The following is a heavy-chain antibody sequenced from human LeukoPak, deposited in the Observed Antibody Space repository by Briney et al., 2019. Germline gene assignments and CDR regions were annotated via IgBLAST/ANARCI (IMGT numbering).Heavy chain of an antibody. CDR1: GHTFTGYY. V-gene: IGHV1-2*02. CDR2: INPNSGGT. D-gene: IGHD3-10*01. CDR3: ARASGSGSVSSPYYFDY. Sequence: ASVKVSCKASGHTFTGYYMHWVRQAPGQGLEWMGWINPNSGGTNYAQKFQGRVTMTRNTSISTAYMELSSLTSEDTAVYYCARASGSGSVSSPYYFDYWGQGTPVTVSS. J-gene: IGHJ4*02.